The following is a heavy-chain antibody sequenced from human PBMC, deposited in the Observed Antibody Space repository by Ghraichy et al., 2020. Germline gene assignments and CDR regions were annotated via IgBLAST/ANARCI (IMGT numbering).Heavy chain of an antibody. Sequence: GGSLRLSCAGSGFTFSSYSLNWVRQAPGKGLEWVSSISSSGVHIYYAESVRGRFTVSRDNAKNTLSLEMNSLRAEDTAVYYCARVAGFSSSWFGGAGWLDPVCQGTPVPVSS. J-gene: IGHJ5*02. CDR1: GFTFSSYS. CDR2: ISSSGVHI. CDR3: ARVAGFSSSWFGGAGWLDP. D-gene: IGHD3-10*01. V-gene: IGHV3-21*01.